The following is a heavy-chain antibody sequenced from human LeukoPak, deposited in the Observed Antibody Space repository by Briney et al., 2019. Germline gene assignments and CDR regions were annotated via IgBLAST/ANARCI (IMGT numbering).Heavy chain of an antibody. CDR3: ARSDGWFGELSSSMDDSSGYPPDY. J-gene: IGHJ4*02. CDR1: GYTFTGYY. V-gene: IGHV1-46*01. Sequence: ASVKVSCKASGYTFTGYYMHWVRQAPGQGLEWMGIINPSGGSTSYAQKFQGRVTMTRDTSTSTVYMELSSLRSEDTAVYYCARSDGWFGELSSSMDDSSGYPPDYWGQGTLVTVSS. D-gene: IGHD3-22*01. CDR2: INPSGGST.